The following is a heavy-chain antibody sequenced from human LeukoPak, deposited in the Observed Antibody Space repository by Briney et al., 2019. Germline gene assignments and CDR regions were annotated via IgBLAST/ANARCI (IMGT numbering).Heavy chain of an antibody. V-gene: IGHV3-30*18. J-gene: IGHJ5*02. CDR2: ISYDGSNK. CDR1: GFTFSSYG. D-gene: IGHD5-18*01. CDR3: AKLGLPTAMVRSNWFDP. Sequence: PGGSLRLSCAASGFTFSSYGMHWVRQAPGKGLEWVAVISYDGSNKYYGDSVKGRFTISRDNSKNTLYLQMNSLRAEDTAVYYCAKLGLPTAMVRSNWFDPWGQGTLVTVSS.